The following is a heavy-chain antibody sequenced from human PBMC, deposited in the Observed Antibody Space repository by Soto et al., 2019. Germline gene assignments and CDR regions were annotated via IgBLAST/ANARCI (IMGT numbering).Heavy chain of an antibody. D-gene: IGHD4-17*01. CDR3: ARDRLGDYGFFEY. CDR2: ISYDGSNK. V-gene: IGHV3-30-3*01. Sequence: QVQLVESGGGVVQPGRSLRLSCAASGFTFSSYAMHWVRQAPGKGLEWVAVISYDGSNKYYADSVKGRFTISRDNSKNTLYLQMNSLRAEDTAVYYCARDRLGDYGFFEYWGPGTLVTVSS. J-gene: IGHJ4*02. CDR1: GFTFSSYA.